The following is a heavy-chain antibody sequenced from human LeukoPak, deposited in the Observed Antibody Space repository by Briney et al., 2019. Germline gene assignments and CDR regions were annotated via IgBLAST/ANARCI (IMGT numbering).Heavy chain of an antibody. CDR3: ARESLVTPDY. J-gene: IGHJ4*02. CDR1: GFTFSSSW. CDR2: FSGSGGST. Sequence: GSLRLSCAASGFTFSSSWMHWVRQCPEKGLVWVSAFSGSGGSTYYADSVKGRFTISRDNAKNTLYLQMNSLRAEDTAVYYCARESLVTPDYWGQGTLVTVSS. V-gene: IGHV3-74*01.